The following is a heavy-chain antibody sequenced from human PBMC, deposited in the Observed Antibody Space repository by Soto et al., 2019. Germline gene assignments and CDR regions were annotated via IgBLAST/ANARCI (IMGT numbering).Heavy chain of an antibody. V-gene: IGHV4-59*08. J-gene: IGHJ6*03. D-gene: IGHD3-3*01. Sequence: SETLSLTCTVSGGSISSYYWSWIRQPPGKGLEWIGYIYYSGSTNYNPSLKSRVTISVDTSKNQFSLKLSSVTAADTAVYYCARHHRLRFLEWSPVNYYYYYMDVWGKGTTVTVSS. CDR3: ARHHRLRFLEWSPVNYYYYYMDV. CDR1: GGSISSYY. CDR2: IYYSGST.